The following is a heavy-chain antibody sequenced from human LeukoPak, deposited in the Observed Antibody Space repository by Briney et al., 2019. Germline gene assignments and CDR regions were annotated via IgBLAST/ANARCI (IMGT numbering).Heavy chain of an antibody. Sequence: GGSLRLSCAASGFTFSSYAMSWVRQAPGKGLEWVSAISGSGGSTYYADSVKGRFTISRDNSKNTLYLQMNSLRAEDTAVYYCAKVSGRGAAAAGFSDYWGQGTLVTVSS. V-gene: IGHV3-23*01. CDR3: AKVSGRGAAAAGFSDY. D-gene: IGHD6-13*01. CDR1: GFTFSSYA. J-gene: IGHJ4*02. CDR2: ISGSGGST.